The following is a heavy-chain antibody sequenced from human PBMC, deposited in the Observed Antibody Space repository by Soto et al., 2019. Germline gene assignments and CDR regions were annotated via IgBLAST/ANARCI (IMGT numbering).Heavy chain of an antibody. CDR3: AREAWAGGTLDAFDI. CDR2: IYYSGST. J-gene: IGHJ3*02. D-gene: IGHD1-1*01. CDR1: GGSISSGGYY. Sequence: QVQLQESGPGLVKPSQTLSLTCTVSGGSISSGGYYWSWIRQHPGKGLEWIGYIYYSGSTYYNPSLKSRVTISVDTSKNQFSLKLSSVTAADTAVYYCAREAWAGGTLDAFDIWGQGTMVTVSS. V-gene: IGHV4-31*03.